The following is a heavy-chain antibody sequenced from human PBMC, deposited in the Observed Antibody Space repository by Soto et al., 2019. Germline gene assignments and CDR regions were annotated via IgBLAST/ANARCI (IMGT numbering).Heavy chain of an antibody. J-gene: IGHJ2*01. Sequence: GGSVRLSCAASGFTFSSYSMNWVRQAPGKGLEWVSSISSSSSYIYYADSVKGRFTISRDNAKNSLYLQMNSLRAEDTAVYYCARIESGYSSSWYFDLWGRGTLVTVSS. CDR1: GFTFSSYS. CDR3: ARIESGYSSSWYFDL. D-gene: IGHD6-13*01. V-gene: IGHV3-21*01. CDR2: ISSSSSYI.